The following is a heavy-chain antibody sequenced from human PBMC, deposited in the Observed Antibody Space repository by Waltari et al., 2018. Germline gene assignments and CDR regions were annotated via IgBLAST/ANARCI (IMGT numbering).Heavy chain of an antibody. J-gene: IGHJ4*02. CDR1: TSYG. Sequence: TSYGISWVRQAPGQGLEWMGWISAYNGNTNYAQKLQGRVTMTTDTSTSTAYMELRSLRSDDTAVYYCAREELWFRELLSDYWGQGTLVTVSS. D-gene: IGHD3-10*01. V-gene: IGHV1-18*01. CDR2: ISAYNGNT. CDR3: AREELWFRELLSDY.